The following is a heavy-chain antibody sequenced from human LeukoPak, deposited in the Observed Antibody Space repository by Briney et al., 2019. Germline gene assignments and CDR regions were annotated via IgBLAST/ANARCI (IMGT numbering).Heavy chain of an antibody. V-gene: IGHV3-23*01. CDR1: GFSVSTYA. D-gene: IGHD4-17*01. J-gene: IGHJ4*02. CDR2: MSGSGAKT. Sequence: GGSLRLSCAVSGFSVSTYAMSWVRQAPGKGLEWVSSMSGSGAKTNYADSVKGRFTISRDNSKNTLYLQMNSLRAEDTAVYYCAKDGYGDYGGVYWGQGTLVTVSS. CDR3: AKDGYGDYGGVY.